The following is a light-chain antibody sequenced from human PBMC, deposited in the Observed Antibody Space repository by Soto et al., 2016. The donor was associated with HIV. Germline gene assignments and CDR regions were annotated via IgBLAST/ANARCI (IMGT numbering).Light chain of an antibody. CDR1: KLGDRY. Sequence: SYDLTQPPSVSASPGRTATLTCSGDKLGDRYVCWYQQKPDQSPMMVIYEDTKRPSGIPERFSGSNSGNTATLTINGTQAMDEADYYCQTWDSNTEGVVFGGGTKLTVL. V-gene: IGLV3-1*01. CDR2: EDT. J-gene: IGLJ2*01. CDR3: QTWDSNTEGVV.